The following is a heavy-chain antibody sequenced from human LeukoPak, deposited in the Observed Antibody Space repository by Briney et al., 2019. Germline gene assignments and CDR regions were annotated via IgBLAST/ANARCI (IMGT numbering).Heavy chain of an antibody. CDR1: GFTVSSNY. CDR2: ISGSGGST. D-gene: IGHD5-12*01. V-gene: IGHV3-23*01. J-gene: IGHJ5*02. CDR3: AKDQSSGSLVVTTGWFDP. Sequence: GGSLRLSCAASGFTVSSNYMSWVRQAPGKGLEWVSAISGSGGSTYYADSVKGRFTISRDNSKNTLYLQMNSLRAEDTAVYYCAKDQSSGSLVVTTGWFDPWGQGTLVTVSS.